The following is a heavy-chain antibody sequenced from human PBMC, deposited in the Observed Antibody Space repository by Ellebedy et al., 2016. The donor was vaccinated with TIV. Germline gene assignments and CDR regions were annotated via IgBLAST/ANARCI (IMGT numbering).Heavy chain of an antibody. J-gene: IGHJ4*02. D-gene: IGHD6-19*01. CDR2: INPNSGGT. Sequence: AASVKVSCKASGYIFTGYYMHWVRQAPGQGPEWMGRINPNSGGTDYAQKFQGRVTMTRDTSISTAYMELNRLRSDDTAVYYCARGLAVAVGDYWGQGTLVTVSS. CDR1: GYIFTGYY. CDR3: ARGLAVAVGDY. V-gene: IGHV1-2*06.